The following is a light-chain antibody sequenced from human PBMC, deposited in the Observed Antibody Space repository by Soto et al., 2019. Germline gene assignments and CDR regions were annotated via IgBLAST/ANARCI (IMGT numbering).Light chain of an antibody. CDR1: SSDVGGYNY. J-gene: IGLJ1*01. CDR3: FSYAGRNNYV. CDR2: EVG. V-gene: IGLV2-8*01. Sequence: QSVLTQPPSASGAPGQSVTISCTGTSSDVGGYNYVSWYQQYPGKAPKLMIYEVGQRPSGVPDRFSGSKSGNTASLTVSGLQAEDEAHYYCFSYAGRNNYVFGTGTKVTVL.